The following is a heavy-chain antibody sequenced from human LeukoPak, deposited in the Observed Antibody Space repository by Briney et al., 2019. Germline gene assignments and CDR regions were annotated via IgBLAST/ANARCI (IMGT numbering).Heavy chain of an antibody. D-gene: IGHD2-15*01. J-gene: IGHJ5*02. Sequence: ASVKVSCKASGYTFTSYYMHWVRQAPGQGLEWMGIINPRGGSTSYAQKFQGRVTMTRDTSTSTVYMELSSLRSEDTAVYYCARDGDIVVVVAATPDWWFDPWGQGTLVTVSS. V-gene: IGHV1-46*01. CDR1: GYTFTSYY. CDR2: INPRGGST. CDR3: ARDGDIVVVVAATPDWWFDP.